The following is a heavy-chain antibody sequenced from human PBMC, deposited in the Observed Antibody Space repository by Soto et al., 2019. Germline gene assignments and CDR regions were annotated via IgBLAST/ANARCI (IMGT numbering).Heavy chain of an antibody. D-gene: IGHD2-15*01. CDR2: LHYSGST. J-gene: IGHJ4*02. CDR3: VRLVVGATRQPDFDR. CDR1: GGSMKSSDYF. V-gene: IGHV4-39*01. Sequence: QVHLQESGPRLVKPSETLSLTCTVTGGSMKSSDYFWGWVRQPPGKGLECIGNLHYSGSTHYNPSLKGRVSISADLSKNQFSLNLTSVTAADTAFYCCVRLVVGATRQPDFDRWGQGTLVAVS.